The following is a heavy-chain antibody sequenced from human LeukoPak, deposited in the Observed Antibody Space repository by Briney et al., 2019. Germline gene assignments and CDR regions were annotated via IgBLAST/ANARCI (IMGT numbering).Heavy chain of an antibody. CDR1: GGSISSYY. D-gene: IGHD5-12*01. V-gene: IGHV4-4*07. CDR3: ATGDYSGYRS. J-gene: IGHJ5*02. CDR2: LYPSGST. Sequence: SETLSLTCTVSGGSISSYYWNWIRQPAGKGPEWIGRLYPSGSTNYSPSLRSRVTMSIDTSKNHFSLKLTSMTAADTAVYYCATGDYSGYRSWGQGTLVTVSS.